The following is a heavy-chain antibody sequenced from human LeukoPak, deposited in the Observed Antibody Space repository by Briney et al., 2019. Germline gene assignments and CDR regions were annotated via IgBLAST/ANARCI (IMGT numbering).Heavy chain of an antibody. V-gene: IGHV3-23*01. D-gene: IGHD3-10*01. CDR1: GFTVSSNY. CDR2: IGSGSGGTT. J-gene: IGHJ6*02. Sequence: GGSLRLSCAASGFTVSSNYMRWVRQAPGKGLEWVSAIGSGSGGTTIYADSVKGRFTISRDNSKNTLYLQMTSLRGEDTAVYYCAKNYESGRGVPYAMDVWGQGTTVTVSS. CDR3: AKNYESGRGVPYAMDV.